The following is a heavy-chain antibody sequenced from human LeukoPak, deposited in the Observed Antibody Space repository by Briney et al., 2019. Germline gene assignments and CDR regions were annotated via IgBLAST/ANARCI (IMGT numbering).Heavy chain of an antibody. CDR2: ISSSSSYI. J-gene: IGHJ4*02. D-gene: IGHD3-22*01. V-gene: IGHV3-21*01. CDR3: ARGSAYYDSSGYICDY. CDR1: GFTFSSYS. Sequence: GGSLRLSCAASGFTFSSYSMNWARQAPGKGLEWVSSISSSSSYIYYADSVKGRFTISRDNAKNSLYLQMNSLRAEDTAVYYCARGSAYYDSSGYICDYWGQGTLVTVSS.